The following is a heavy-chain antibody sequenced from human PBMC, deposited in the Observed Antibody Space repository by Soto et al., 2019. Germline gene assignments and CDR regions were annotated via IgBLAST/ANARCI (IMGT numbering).Heavy chain of an antibody. CDR1: GYTFTSYA. D-gene: IGHD6-13*01. CDR3: ARVSSSWYRRPLIDY. J-gene: IGHJ4*02. Sequence: GASVKVSCKASGYTFTSYAMHWVRQAPGQRLEWMGWINAGNGNTKYSQKFQGRVTITRDTSASTAYMELSSLRSEDTAVYYCARVSSSWYRRPLIDYWGQGTLVTVSS. CDR2: INAGNGNT. V-gene: IGHV1-3*01.